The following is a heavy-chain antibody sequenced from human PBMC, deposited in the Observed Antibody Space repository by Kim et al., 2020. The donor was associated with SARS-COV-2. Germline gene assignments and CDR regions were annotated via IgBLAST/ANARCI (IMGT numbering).Heavy chain of an antibody. CDR3: ARDQEVWYNIDWIRGAPMDV. J-gene: IGHJ6*02. CDR1: GFTLGDYY. D-gene: IGHD6-19*01. CDR2: ISPSSTYT. V-gene: IGHV3-11*05. Sequence: GGSLRLSCAASGFTLGDYYVNWIRQAPGKGLEWISCISPSSTYTNYADSVKGRFTISRDNAKNSLFLQMNSLRPEDTAVYYCARDQEVWYNIDWIRGAPMDVWGQGTTVTV.